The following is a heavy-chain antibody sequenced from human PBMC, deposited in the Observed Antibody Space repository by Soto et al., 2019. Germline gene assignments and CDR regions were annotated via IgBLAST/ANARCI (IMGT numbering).Heavy chain of an antibody. CDR3: ARSSSIFGVANWFDP. CDR2: IIPIFGTA. V-gene: IGHV1-69*13. Sequence: ASVKVSCKASGGTFSSYAISWVRQAPGQGLEWMGGIIPIFGTANYAQKFQGRVTITADESTSTAYMELSSLRSEDTAVYYCARSSSIFGVANWFDPWGQGTLVTVSS. CDR1: GGTFSSYA. J-gene: IGHJ5*02. D-gene: IGHD3-3*01.